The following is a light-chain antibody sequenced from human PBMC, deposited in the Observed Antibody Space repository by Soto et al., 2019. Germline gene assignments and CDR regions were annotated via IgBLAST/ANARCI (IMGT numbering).Light chain of an antibody. J-gene: IGKJ2*01. CDR1: QSVSSN. V-gene: IGKV3-15*01. CDR3: QQYNNWPPMYT. CDR2: GAS. Sequence: EIVMTQSPATLSVSPGERATLSCRASQSVSSNLAWYQQKPGQAPRLLIYGASTRSTGSPARFSGSGSGTEFTLTINSLQSEDFAVYYCQQYNNWPPMYTFGQGTKLEIK.